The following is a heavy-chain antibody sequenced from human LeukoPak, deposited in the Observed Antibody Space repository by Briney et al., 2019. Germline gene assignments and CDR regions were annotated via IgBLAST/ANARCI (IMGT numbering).Heavy chain of an antibody. CDR3: AKDDGGSPPDAFDI. D-gene: IGHD1-26*01. V-gene: IGHV3-23*01. J-gene: IGHJ3*02. CDR1: GFSLSISG. Sequence: GGSLRLSCEASGFSLSISGMNWVRQAPGKGLEWVSTISYSGGRTDYADSVKGRFAISRDSSKNTLYLQMNGLRGDDTAIYYCAKDDGGSPPDAFDIWGQGTLVSVSS. CDR2: ISYSGGRT.